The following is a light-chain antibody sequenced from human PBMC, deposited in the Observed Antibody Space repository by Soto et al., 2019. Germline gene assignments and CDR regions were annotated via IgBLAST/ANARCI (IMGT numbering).Light chain of an antibody. CDR1: QSVSSNF. CDR3: QQFGSSPRYT. V-gene: IGKV3-20*01. CDR2: GAS. Sequence: EIVLMQSPGTLSLSPGERATLSCRASQSVSSNFLAWYQQKPGQAPRLLIYGASSRATGIPDRFSGSGSGTDFTLTISRLEPEDFAVYYCQQFGSSPRYTFGQGTKLEIK. J-gene: IGKJ2*01.